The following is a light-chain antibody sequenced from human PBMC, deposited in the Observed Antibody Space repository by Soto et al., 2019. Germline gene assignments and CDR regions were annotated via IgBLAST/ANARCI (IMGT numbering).Light chain of an antibody. J-gene: IGKJ2*01. CDR1: QDIRNY. CDR2: DAS. Sequence: DIQITQSPSSLSAAVGDRVTITCQASQDIRNYLNWYQQKPGKAPKLLIYDASNLETGVPSRFSGSGSGTDFTFTISSLQPEDIATYYCQQYDNLLPGMYTFGQGTKLEIK. CDR3: QQYDNLLPGMYT. V-gene: IGKV1-33*01.